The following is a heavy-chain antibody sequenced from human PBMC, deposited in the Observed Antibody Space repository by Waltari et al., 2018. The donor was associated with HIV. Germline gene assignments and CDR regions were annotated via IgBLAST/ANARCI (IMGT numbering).Heavy chain of an antibody. CDR1: GGSFSGYY. Sequence: QVQLQQWGAGLLKPSETLSLTCAVYGGSFSGYYWSWIRTPPGKGLEWIGEINHSGSTNYNPSLKSRVTISVDTSKNQFSLKLSSVTAADTAVYYCARAGYGIVVATYGMDVWGQGTTVTVSS. J-gene: IGHJ6*02. CDR2: INHSGST. V-gene: IGHV4-34*01. D-gene: IGHD2-2*01. CDR3: ARAGYGIVVATYGMDV.